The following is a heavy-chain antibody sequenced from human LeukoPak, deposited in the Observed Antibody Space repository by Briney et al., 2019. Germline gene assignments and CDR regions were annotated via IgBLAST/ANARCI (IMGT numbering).Heavy chain of an antibody. CDR2: IYYSGNT. J-gene: IGHJ4*02. CDR1: GGSISPYY. D-gene: IGHD3-10*02. V-gene: IGHV4-59*01. CDR3: ARSTGSTMFIDY. Sequence: SETLSLTCTVSGGSISPYYWSWIRQPPGKGLEWLGYIYYSGNTDYNPSLKSRVAISVDMSKNQFSLKLSSVTAADTAVYYCARSTGSTMFIDYWGQGTLVTVSS.